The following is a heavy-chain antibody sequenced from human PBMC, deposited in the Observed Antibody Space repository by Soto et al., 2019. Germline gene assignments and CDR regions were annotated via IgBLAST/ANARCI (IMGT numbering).Heavy chain of an antibody. CDR1: GGSISSGGYY. Sequence: SETLSLTCTVSGGSISSGGYYWSWIRQHPGKGLEWIGYIYYSGSTYYNPSLKSRVTISVDTSKNQFSLKLSSVTAAATAVYYCAREKDSSGLGGLNWFDPWGQGTLVTVSS. CDR3: AREKDSSGLGGLNWFDP. V-gene: IGHV4-31*03. CDR2: IYYSGST. D-gene: IGHD3-22*01. J-gene: IGHJ5*02.